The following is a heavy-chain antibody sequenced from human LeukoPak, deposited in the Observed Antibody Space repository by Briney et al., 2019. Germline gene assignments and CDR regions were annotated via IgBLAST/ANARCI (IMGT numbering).Heavy chain of an antibody. J-gene: IGHJ4*02. CDR1: GGSISSYY. CDR3: ARDLGNPETDY. V-gene: IGHV4-59*01. Sequence: SETLSLTCTVSGGSISSYYWSWIRQPPGKGLEWIGYIYYSGSTNYNPSLKSRVTISVDTSKNQFSLKLSSVTAADTAVYYCARDLGNPETDYWGQGTLVTVSS. D-gene: IGHD4-23*01. CDR2: IYYSGST.